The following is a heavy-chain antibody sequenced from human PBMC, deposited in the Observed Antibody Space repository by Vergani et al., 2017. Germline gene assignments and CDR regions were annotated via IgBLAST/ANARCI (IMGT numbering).Heavy chain of an antibody. V-gene: IGHV1-46*01. CDR1: GYTFTSYY. J-gene: IGHJ6*03. CDR2: INPSGGST. CDR3: ARDREMATIFHYYYYMDV. Sequence: QVQLVQSGAEVKKPGASVKVSCKASGYTFTSYYMHWVRQAPGQGLEWMGIINPSGGSTSYAQKFQGRVTMTRDTSTSTVYMELSSLISEDTAVYYCARDREMATIFHYYYYMDVWGKGTTVTVSS. D-gene: IGHD5-24*01.